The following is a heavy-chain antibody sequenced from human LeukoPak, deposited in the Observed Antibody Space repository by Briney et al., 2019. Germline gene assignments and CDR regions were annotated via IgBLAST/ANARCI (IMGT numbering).Heavy chain of an antibody. V-gene: IGHV3-21*01. CDR2: ISTSSDYI. D-gene: IGHD2-15*01. Sequence: GGSLRLSCAASGFTFGSYSMIWVRQAPGKGLEWVSSISTSSDYIYYADSVKGRFTISRDNAENSLFLQVNSLRAEDTAVYYCARGCSGGSCYDYWGQGTLVTVSS. J-gene: IGHJ4*02. CDR1: GFTFGSYS. CDR3: ARGCSGGSCYDY.